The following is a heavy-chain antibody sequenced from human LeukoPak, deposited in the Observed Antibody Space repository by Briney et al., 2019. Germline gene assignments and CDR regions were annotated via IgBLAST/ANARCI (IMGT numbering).Heavy chain of an antibody. CDR3: ARLGYSSGWYLNWFDP. CDR1: GGSISSSNHY. CDR2: IYYSGST. Sequence: KPSETLSLTCTVSGGSISSSNHYWGWIRQPPGKGLEWIGSIYYSGSTYYNPSLKSRVTISVDTSKNQFSLKLSSVTAADTAVYYCARLGYSSGWYLNWFDPWGQGTLVTVSS. V-gene: IGHV4-39*01. D-gene: IGHD6-19*01. J-gene: IGHJ5*02.